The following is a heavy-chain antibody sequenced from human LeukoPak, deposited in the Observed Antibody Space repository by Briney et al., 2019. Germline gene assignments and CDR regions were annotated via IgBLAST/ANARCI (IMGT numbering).Heavy chain of an antibody. V-gene: IGHV3-23*01. CDR3: AKDSGSGWYNGDFDY. CDR2: ISGSGGST. Sequence: PGGSLRLSCAASGFTFSSYAMSWVRQAPGKGLEWVSAISGSGGSTYYADSVKGRFTISRDNSKNTLYLQMNSLRAEDTAVYYCAKDSGSGWYNGDFDYWGQGTLVTVSS. D-gene: IGHD6-19*01. J-gene: IGHJ4*02. CDR1: GFTFSSYA.